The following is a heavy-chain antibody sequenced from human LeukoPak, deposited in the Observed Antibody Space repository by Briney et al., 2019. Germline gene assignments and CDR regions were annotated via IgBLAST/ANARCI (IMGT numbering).Heavy chain of an antibody. CDR1: GGSFSGYC. J-gene: IGHJ3*02. D-gene: IGHD3-22*01. Sequence: PSQTLSLTCAVYGGSFSGYCWSWIRQPPGKGLEWIGEINHSGSTNYNPSLKSRVTTSVDTSKNQFSLKLSSVTAADTAVYYCARERITMIVVANDAFDIWGQGTMVTVSS. CDR2: INHSGST. V-gene: IGHV4-34*01. CDR3: ARERITMIVVANDAFDI.